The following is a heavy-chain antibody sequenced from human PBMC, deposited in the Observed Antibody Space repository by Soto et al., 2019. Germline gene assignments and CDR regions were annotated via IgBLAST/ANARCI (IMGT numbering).Heavy chain of an antibody. CDR3: AREPMVRAAHGFDV. CDR2: INPNSVGT. Sequence: ASVKVSCKASGYTFTGHYMHWVRQAPGQGLEWMGWINPNSVGTNYAQKFQGRVTMTRDTSISTAYMELSRLRSDDTAVYYCAREPMVRAAHGFDVWGQGTMVTVSS. V-gene: IGHV1-2*02. J-gene: IGHJ3*01. CDR1: GYTFTGHY. D-gene: IGHD3-10*01.